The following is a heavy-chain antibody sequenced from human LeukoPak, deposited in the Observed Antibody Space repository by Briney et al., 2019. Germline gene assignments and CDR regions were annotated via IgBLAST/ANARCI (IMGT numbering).Heavy chain of an antibody. Sequence: PGGSLRPSCAASGFTFSSYEMNWVRQAPGKGLERVSYISSSGSTIYYADSVKGRFTISRDNAKNSLYLQMNSLRAEDTAVYYCAGVYCSGGSCYSGWFDPWGQGTLVTVSS. CDR3: AGVYCSGGSCYSGWFDP. CDR1: GFTFSSYE. J-gene: IGHJ5*02. D-gene: IGHD2-15*01. V-gene: IGHV3-48*03. CDR2: ISSSGSTI.